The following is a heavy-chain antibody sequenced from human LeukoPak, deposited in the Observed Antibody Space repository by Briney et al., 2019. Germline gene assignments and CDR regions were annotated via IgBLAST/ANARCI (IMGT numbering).Heavy chain of an antibody. CDR1: GFTVSSNY. CDR3: ARLSVTTWYYFDY. J-gene: IGHJ4*02. V-gene: IGHV3-66*01. Sequence: GGSLRLSCAASGFTVSSNYMSWVRQAPGKGLEWVSVIYSGGGTYYADSVKGRFTISRDNSKNTLFLQMNSLRAEDTAVYYCARLSVTTWYYFDYWGQGTLVTVSS. CDR2: IYSGGGT. D-gene: IGHD4-17*01.